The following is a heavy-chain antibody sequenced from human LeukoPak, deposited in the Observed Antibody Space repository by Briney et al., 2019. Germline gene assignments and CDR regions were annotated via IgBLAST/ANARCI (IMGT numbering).Heavy chain of an antibody. V-gene: IGHV3-7*04. J-gene: IGHJ4*02. CDR1: GFTFSSYW. CDR3: ARGMSTGEY. Sequence: GGSLRLSCAASGFTFSSYWMSWVRQPPGKGLEWVANINQDGSEKYYVDSVKGRFTISRDNAKNSLYLQMNSLRAEDTAVYHCARGMSTGEYWGQGTLVTVSS. CDR2: INQDGSEK. D-gene: IGHD3-16*01.